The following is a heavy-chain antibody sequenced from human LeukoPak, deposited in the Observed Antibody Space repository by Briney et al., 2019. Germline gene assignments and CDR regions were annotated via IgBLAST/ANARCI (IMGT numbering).Heavy chain of an antibody. CDR3: ARGSGYYYVDFDY. D-gene: IGHD3-22*01. V-gene: IGHV1-69*13. Sequence: GASGNVCFKAAGGTFSIYAISWVRQAPGQGLEWMGGIIPIFGTANYAQKVQGRVRITADESTSTAYMELSSLRSEDTAVYYCARGSGYYYVDFDYWGQGTLVTVSS. CDR2: IIPIFGTA. J-gene: IGHJ4*02. CDR1: GGTFSIYA.